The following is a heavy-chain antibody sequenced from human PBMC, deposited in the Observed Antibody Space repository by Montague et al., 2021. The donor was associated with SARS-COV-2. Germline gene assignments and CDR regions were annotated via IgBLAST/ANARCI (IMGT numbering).Heavy chain of an antibody. CDR1: GFTFSSYW. V-gene: IGHV3-7*01. J-gene: IGHJ2*01. Sequence: SLRLSWAASGFTFSSYWMSWVRQAPGKGLEWVANIEEDGSEKYYMDSVKGRFTISRDNAKNSLSLQMNSLRAEDTAVYYCARERQDSGGWSTYWYFDLWGRGTLVTVSS. CDR2: IEEDGSEK. CDR3: ARERQDSGGWSTYWYFDL. D-gene: IGHD6-19*01.